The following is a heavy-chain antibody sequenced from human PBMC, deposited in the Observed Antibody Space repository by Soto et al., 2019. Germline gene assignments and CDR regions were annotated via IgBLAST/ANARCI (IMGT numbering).Heavy chain of an antibody. CDR3: ARERGYYYDSSGYYGGGGVFDY. CDR2: ISYDGSNK. CDR1: GFTFSSYA. V-gene: IGHV3-30-3*01. J-gene: IGHJ4*02. Sequence: GGSLRLSCAASGFTFSSYAMHWVRQAPGKGLEWVAVISYDGSNKYYADSVKGRFTISRDNSKNTLYLQMNSLRAENTGADYCARERGYYYDSSGYYGGGGVFDYWGQGTLVTVSS. D-gene: IGHD3-22*01.